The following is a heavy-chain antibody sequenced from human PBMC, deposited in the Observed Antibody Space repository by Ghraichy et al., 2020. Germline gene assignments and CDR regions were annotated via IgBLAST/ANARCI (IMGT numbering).Heavy chain of an antibody. D-gene: IGHD2-15*01. CDR1: GGTFSSYA. Sequence: SVKVSCKASGGTFSSYAISWVRQAPGQGLEWMGRIIPILGIANYAQKFQGRVTITADKSTSTAYMELSSLRSEDTAVYYCARDRRYCSGGSCYRDPPLFDYWGQGTLVTVSS. V-gene: IGHV1-69*04. CDR3: ARDRRYCSGGSCYRDPPLFDY. CDR2: IIPILGIA. J-gene: IGHJ4*02.